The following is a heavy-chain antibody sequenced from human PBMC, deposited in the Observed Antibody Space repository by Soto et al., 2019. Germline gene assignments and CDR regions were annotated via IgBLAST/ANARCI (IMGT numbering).Heavy chain of an antibody. J-gene: IGHJ4*02. D-gene: IGHD3-22*01. CDR2: IIPILGIG. Sequence: PVKVSCKASGGTFSSYTISWVRQAPGQGLEWMGRIIPILGIGNYAQKFQGRVTITADKSTSTAYMELSSLRSEDTAVYYCARDRANHSSGYSHPRFDYCGQRHLVPVSS. CDR3: ARDRANHSSGYSHPRFDY. V-gene: IGHV1-69*04. CDR1: GGTFSSYT.